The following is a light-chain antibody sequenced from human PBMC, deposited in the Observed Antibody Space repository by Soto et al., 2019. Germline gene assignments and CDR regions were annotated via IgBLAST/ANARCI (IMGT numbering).Light chain of an antibody. CDR2: QDT. Sequence: SYELTQPPSVSVSPGQTASITCFGDKLGDKYASWYQQKPGQSPVVVIYQDTKRPSGIPERFSGSNSGNTATLTISGTQAMDEADYYCQAWDSTTVVFGGGTKVTVL. CDR1: KLGDKY. V-gene: IGLV3-1*01. J-gene: IGLJ2*01. CDR3: QAWDSTTVV.